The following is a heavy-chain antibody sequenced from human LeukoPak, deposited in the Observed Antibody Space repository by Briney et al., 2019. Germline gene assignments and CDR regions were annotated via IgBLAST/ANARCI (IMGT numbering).Heavy chain of an antibody. CDR3: ARFAAAGSAFDI. CDR2: INHSGST. J-gene: IGHJ3*02. V-gene: IGHV4-34*01. Sequence: SETLSLTCAVYGGSFSGYYWSWIRQPPGKGLEWIGEINHSGSTNYNPSLKGRVTISVDTSKNQFSLKLSSVTAADTAVYYCARFAAAGSAFDIWGQGTMVTVSS. CDR1: GGSFSGYY. D-gene: IGHD6-13*01.